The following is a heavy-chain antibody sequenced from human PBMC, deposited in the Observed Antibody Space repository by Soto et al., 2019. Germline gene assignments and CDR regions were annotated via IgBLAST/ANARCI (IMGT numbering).Heavy chain of an antibody. CDR1: GFTFSSYS. CDR2: ISSSSTYI. J-gene: IGHJ4*02. CDR3: ARGTNYYDSSVYYGY. V-gene: IGHV3-21*01. D-gene: IGHD3-22*01. Sequence: GGSLRLSCAASGFTFSSYSMNWVRQAPGKGLQWVSSISSSSTYIYYADSVKGRFTISRDNAKSSLYLQMNSLRAEDTAVYYSARGTNYYDSSVYYGYWGQGTLVTVSS.